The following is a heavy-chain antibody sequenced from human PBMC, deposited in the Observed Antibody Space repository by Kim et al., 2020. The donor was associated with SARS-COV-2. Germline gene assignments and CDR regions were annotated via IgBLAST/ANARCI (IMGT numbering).Heavy chain of an antibody. V-gene: IGHV1-18*01. D-gene: IGHD6-13*01. J-gene: IGHJ3*02. Sequence: ASVKVSCKASGYTFTSYGISWVRQAPGQGLEWMGWISAYNGNTNYAQKLQGRVTMTTDTSTSTAYMELRSLRSDDTAVYYCARDLGYSSSSSKAYDAFDIWGQGTMVTVSS. CDR1: GYTFTSYG. CDR3: ARDLGYSSSSSKAYDAFDI. CDR2: ISAYNGNT.